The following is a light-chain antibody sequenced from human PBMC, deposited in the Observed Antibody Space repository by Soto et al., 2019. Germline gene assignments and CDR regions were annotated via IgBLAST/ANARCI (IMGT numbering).Light chain of an antibody. V-gene: IGKV3-11*01. CDR2: DAY. J-gene: IGKJ5*01. CDR1: QSFRGL. Sequence: EVVLTQSPVTLSLSPGERATLSCRASQSFRGLLAWYPQKPGQAPRLLIYDAYNRATGIPPRFSGSGSGTDFTLTISSLEPEDSAVYYCQQRHMWPITFGQGRLPE. CDR3: QQRHMWPIT.